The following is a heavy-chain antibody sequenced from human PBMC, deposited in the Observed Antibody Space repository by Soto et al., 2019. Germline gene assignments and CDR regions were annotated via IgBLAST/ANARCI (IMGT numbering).Heavy chain of an antibody. Sequence: QVQLVQSGAEVKKPGASVKVSCKASGYTFTGYYMHWVRQAPGQGLVWMGWINPNSGGTNYAQKFQGGVTMTGDTSISTAYMELSRLRSDDTAVYYCARWGRYCSGGSCRTQRYYFDYWGQGTLVNVSS. V-gene: IGHV1-2*02. CDR3: ARWGRYCSGGSCRTQRYYFDY. J-gene: IGHJ4*02. D-gene: IGHD2-15*01. CDR1: GYTFTGYY. CDR2: INPNSGGT.